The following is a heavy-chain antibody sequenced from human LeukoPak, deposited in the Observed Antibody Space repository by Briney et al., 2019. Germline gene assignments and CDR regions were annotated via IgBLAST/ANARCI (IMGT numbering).Heavy chain of an antibody. D-gene: IGHD1-26*01. Sequence: PSETLSLTCTVSGGSISSYYWSWIRQPPGKGLEWIGYIHYSGSTKYNPSLKSRVTISVDTSKNQFSLKLSSVTAADTAVYYCARRGSGSYPYFDYWGQGTLVTVSS. CDR3: ARRGSGSYPYFDY. CDR1: GGSISSYY. J-gene: IGHJ4*02. CDR2: IHYSGST. V-gene: IGHV4-59*08.